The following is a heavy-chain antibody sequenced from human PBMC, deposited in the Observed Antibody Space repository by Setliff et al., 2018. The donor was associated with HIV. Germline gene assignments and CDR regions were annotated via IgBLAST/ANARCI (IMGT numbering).Heavy chain of an antibody. D-gene: IGHD6-19*01. CDR3: ARPVGGMSFFDN. V-gene: IGHV4-61*09. J-gene: IGHJ4*02. CDR1: GGSISSGSYY. Sequence: SETLSLTCTVSGGSISSGSYYWTWIRQPAGKGLEWIGHIYTGGTTNYNPSLKSRFTISRDNAKNTVYLQMNSLRAEDTAVYYCARPVGGMSFFDNWGQGTLVTVSS. CDR2: IYTGGTT.